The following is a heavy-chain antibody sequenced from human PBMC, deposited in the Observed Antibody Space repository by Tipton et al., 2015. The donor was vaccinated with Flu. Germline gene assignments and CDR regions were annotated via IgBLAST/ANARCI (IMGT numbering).Heavy chain of an antibody. CDR3: TRGLKGRFLQLGY. V-gene: IGHV1-8*01. CDR2: MNPNSGNT. D-gene: IGHD5-24*01. J-gene: IGHJ4*02. CDR1: GYTFGDYD. Sequence: QMQLVQSGAEVKKPGASVKVSCETSGYTFGDYDINWVRQATGQGLEWMGWMNPNSGNTGYAQKFQGRVTMTRDISINTAYMDLSSLRSEDPAMYYCTRGLKGRFLQLGYWGQGTLVTVSA.